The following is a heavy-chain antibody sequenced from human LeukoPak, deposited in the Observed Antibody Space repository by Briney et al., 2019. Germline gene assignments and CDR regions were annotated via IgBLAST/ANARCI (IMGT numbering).Heavy chain of an antibody. CDR3: ARGPYYFDTSGINDY. CDR2: IYYSGST. Sequence: SETLSLTCTVSGGSVSSGSYYWSWIRQPPGKGLEWIGYIYYSGSTNYNPSLKSRVTISVDTSKNQFSLKLSSVTAADTAVYYCARGPYYFDTSGINDYWGQGTLVTVSS. CDR1: GGSVSSGSYY. D-gene: IGHD3-22*01. J-gene: IGHJ4*02. V-gene: IGHV4-61*01.